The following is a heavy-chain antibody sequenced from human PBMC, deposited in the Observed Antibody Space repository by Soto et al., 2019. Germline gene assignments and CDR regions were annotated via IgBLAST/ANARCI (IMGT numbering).Heavy chain of an antibody. CDR3: AKTSGNVDTAMDDAVSDY. CDR2: INHSGST. Sequence: SETLSLTCAVYGGSFSGYYWSWIRQPPGKGLEWIGEINHSGSTNYNPSLKSRVTISVDTSKNQFSLKLSSVTAADTAVYYCAKTSGNVDTAMDDAVSDYWGQGTLVTVS. J-gene: IGHJ4*02. V-gene: IGHV4-34*01. D-gene: IGHD5-18*01. CDR1: GGSFSGYY.